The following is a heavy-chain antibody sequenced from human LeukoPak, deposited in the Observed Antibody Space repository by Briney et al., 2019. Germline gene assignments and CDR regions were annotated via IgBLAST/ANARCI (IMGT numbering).Heavy chain of an antibody. D-gene: IGHD1-26*01. Sequence: SVKVSCKASVGTFSSYAISWVRQAPGQGLEWMGGIIPIFGTANYAQKFQGRVTITTDESTSTAYMELSSLRSEDTAVYYCATPPGGHSGSYYYWGQGTLVTVSS. CDR1: VGTFSSYA. CDR3: ATPPGGHSGSYYY. J-gene: IGHJ4*02. V-gene: IGHV1-69*05. CDR2: IIPIFGTA.